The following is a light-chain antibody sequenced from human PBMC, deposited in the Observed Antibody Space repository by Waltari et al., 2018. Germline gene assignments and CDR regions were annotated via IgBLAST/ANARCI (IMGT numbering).Light chain of an antibody. CDR3: QQANTFPLT. CDR1: QGIGTW. Sequence: DIQMTQSPSSVSASVGDRVTITCRGSQGIGTWLAWYQQKPGKAPKLLIYGASSLQSWVPPRFSGSGSGTDFTLTINNLQPEDFATYSCQQANTFPLTFGGGTKVEIK. CDR2: GAS. V-gene: IGKV1-12*01. J-gene: IGKJ4*01.